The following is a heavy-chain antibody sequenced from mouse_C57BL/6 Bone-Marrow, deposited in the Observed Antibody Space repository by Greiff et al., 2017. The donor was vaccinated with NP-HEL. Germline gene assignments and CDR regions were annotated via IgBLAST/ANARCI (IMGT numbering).Heavy chain of an antibody. V-gene: IGHV14-4*01. J-gene: IGHJ2*01. CDR3: TTYGNDY. CDR2: IDPENGDT. Sequence: EVQLVESGAELVRPGASVQLSCTASGFNIKDDYMHWVKQRPEQGLEWIGWIDPENGDTEYASKFQGKATITADTSSNTAYLQLSSLTSEDTAVYYCTTYGNDYWGQGTTLTVSS. D-gene: IGHD1-1*01. CDR1: GFNIKDDY.